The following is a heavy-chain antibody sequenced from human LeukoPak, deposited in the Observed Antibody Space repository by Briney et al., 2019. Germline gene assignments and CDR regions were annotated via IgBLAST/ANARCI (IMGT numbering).Heavy chain of an antibody. D-gene: IGHD3-10*01. Sequence: SETLSLTCAVSGYSISSGYYWGWIRQPPGQGLEWIGSIYHSGSTNYNPSLKSRVTISVDTSKNQFSLKLSSVTAADTAVYYCARRAVRGVIGYWGQGTLVTVSS. CDR1: GYSISSGYY. J-gene: IGHJ4*02. CDR2: IYHSGST. CDR3: ARRAVRGVIGY. V-gene: IGHV4-38-2*01.